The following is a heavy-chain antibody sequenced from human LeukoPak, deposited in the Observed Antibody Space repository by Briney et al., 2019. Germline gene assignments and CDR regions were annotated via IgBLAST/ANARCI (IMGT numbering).Heavy chain of an antibody. J-gene: IGHJ6*02. Sequence: EASVKVSCKASGYTFTSYYMHWVRQAPGQGLEWMGIINPSGGSTSYAQKFQGRVTMTRDTSISTAYMELSRLRSDDTAVYYCARDLKKYYYYYGMDVWGQGATVTVSS. CDR2: INPSGGST. V-gene: IGHV1-46*01. CDR1: GYTFTSYY. CDR3: ARDLKKYYYYYGMDV.